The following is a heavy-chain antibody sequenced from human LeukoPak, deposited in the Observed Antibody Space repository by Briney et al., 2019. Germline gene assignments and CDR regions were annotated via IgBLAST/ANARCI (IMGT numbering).Heavy chain of an antibody. Sequence: GGSLRLSCTASGFIFSNYWMTWVRRAPGKGLEWVAQINQDGSKEYYIDSVKARFSISRDNARNSLSLQMNSLRAEDTAVYYCVRDGGVSGYDLLDYWGQGTLVTVSS. CDR3: VRDGGVSGYDLLDY. CDR2: INQDGSKE. V-gene: IGHV3-7*01. J-gene: IGHJ4*02. D-gene: IGHD5-12*01. CDR1: GFIFSNYW.